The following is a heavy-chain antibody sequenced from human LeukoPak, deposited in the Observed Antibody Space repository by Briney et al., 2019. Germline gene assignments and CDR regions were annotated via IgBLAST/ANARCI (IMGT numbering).Heavy chain of an antibody. V-gene: IGHV3-30*04. CDR1: GFTFSTYA. CDR3: AGGMALLWEHVY. CDR2: ISYDGSNK. D-gene: IGHD3-10*01. Sequence: GRSLRLSCAASGFTFSTYAMHWVRQAPGKGLEWVAVISYDGSNKWYADSLKGRFTISRDNSRNTLYLQMNSLRAEDMAVYYCAGGMALLWEHVYWGQGTLVTVSS. J-gene: IGHJ4*02.